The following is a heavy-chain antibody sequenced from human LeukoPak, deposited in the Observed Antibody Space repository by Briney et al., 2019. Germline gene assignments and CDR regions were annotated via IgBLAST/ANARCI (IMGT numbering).Heavy chain of an antibody. J-gene: IGHJ6*02. CDR2: IYSGGST. CDR3: ARVRGYYGSGSSSYYYYGMDV. Sequence: PGGSLRLSCAASGFTVSSNYMSWVRQAPGKGLEWVSVIYSGGSTYYADSVKGRFIISRDNSKNTLYLQMNSLRAEDTAVYYCARVRGYYGSGSSSYYYYGMDVWGQGTTVTVSS. V-gene: IGHV3-66*01. D-gene: IGHD3-10*01. CDR1: GFTVSSNY.